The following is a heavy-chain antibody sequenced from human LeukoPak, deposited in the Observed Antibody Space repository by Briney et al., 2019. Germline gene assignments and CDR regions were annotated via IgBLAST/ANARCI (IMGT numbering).Heavy chain of an antibody. J-gene: IGHJ5*02. CDR3: AKGAKRVVGATTHWFDP. CDR2: ISYDGSNK. D-gene: IGHD1-26*01. CDR1: GFTFSSYG. Sequence: GGSLRLSCAASGFTFSSYGMHWVRQAPGKGLEWVAVISYDGSNKKYADSVKGRFTISRDNSKNTLYLQMNSLRAEDTAVYYCAKGAKRVVGATTHWFDPWGQGTLVTVSS. V-gene: IGHV3-30*18.